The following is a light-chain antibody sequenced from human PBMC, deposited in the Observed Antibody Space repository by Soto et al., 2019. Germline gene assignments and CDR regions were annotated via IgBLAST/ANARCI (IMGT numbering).Light chain of an antibody. V-gene: IGKV4-1*01. CDR3: QQYFTTDSYS. Sequence: DIVMTQSPDSLAVSLGDRATINCKSNQSLFYSANNRDYLAWYQQKPGQPPKLLMYWTSMRESGVHDRFSGSVYGSDFTLTISSQQADYVATYYCQQYFTTDSYSFGQGTKLEIK. CDR2: WTS. J-gene: IGKJ2*03. CDR1: QSLFYSANNRDY.